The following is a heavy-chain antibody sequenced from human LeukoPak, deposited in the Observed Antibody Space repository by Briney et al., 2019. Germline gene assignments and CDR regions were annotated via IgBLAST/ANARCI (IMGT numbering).Heavy chain of an antibody. CDR3: AGYCSSTSCYGNFDY. D-gene: IGHD2-2*01. J-gene: IGHJ4*02. CDR2: ISWNSGSI. Sequence: PGGSLRLSCAASGFTFDDYAMHWVRQAPGKGLEWVSGISWNSGSIGYADSVKGRFTISRDNAKNSLYLQMNSLRAEDTALYYCAGYCSSTSCYGNFDYWGQGTLVTVSS. V-gene: IGHV3-9*01. CDR1: GFTFDDYA.